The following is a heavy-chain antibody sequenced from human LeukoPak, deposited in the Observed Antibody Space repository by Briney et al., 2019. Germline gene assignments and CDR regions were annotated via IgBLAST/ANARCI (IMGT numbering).Heavy chain of an antibody. CDR3: ARRFVDYSKFWPQYNWFDP. CDR2: INHSGST. J-gene: IGHJ5*02. D-gene: IGHD4-11*01. Sequence: SETLSLTCAVYGGSFSGYYWSWIRQPPGKGLEWIGEINHSGSTNYNPSLKSRVTISVDTPKNQFSLKLSSVTAADTAVYYCARRFVDYSKFWPQYNWFDPWGQGTLVTVSS. CDR1: GGSFSGYY. V-gene: IGHV4-34*01.